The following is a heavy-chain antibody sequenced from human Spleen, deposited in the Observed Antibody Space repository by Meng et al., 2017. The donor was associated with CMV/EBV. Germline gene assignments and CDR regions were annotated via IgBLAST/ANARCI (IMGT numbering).Heavy chain of an antibody. CDR1: GYTFTSYG. CDR3: ARRRGGSSWGDFDY. V-gene: IGHV1-8*01. D-gene: IGHD6-6*01. CDR2: MNPNSGNT. Sequence: SGYTFTSYGINWVRQATGQGLEWMGWMNPNSGNTGYAQSFQGRVTMTRNTSISTVYMELSGLRSEDKAVYYCARRRGGSSWGDFDYWGQGTLVTVSS. J-gene: IGHJ4*02.